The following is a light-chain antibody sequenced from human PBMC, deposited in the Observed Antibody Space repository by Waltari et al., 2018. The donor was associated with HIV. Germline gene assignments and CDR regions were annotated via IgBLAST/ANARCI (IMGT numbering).Light chain of an antibody. CDR3: QSYDSSNPVV. V-gene: IGLV6-57*01. CDR2: EDN. CDR1: SGSIASNH. Sequence: NFMLTQPHSVSESPGKPVTISCTRSSGSIASNHVQWYQQRPGSSPTTVIYEDNQRPSGVPDRFSGSIDSSSNSASLTISGLKTEDEADYYCQSYDSSNPVVFGGGTKLTVL. J-gene: IGLJ2*01.